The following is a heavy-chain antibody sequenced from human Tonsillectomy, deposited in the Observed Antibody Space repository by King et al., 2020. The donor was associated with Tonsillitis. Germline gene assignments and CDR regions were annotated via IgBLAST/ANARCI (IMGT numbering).Heavy chain of an antibody. V-gene: IGHV4-59*01. CDR1: GGSISSYY. CDR2: IYYSGST. D-gene: IGHD6-19*01. J-gene: IGHJ4*02. CDR3: ATSGWYGTFDY. Sequence: VQLQESGPGLVKPSETLSLTCPVPGGSISSYYWSWIRQPPGKGLEWIGYIYYSGSTNYNPSLKSRVTISVDTSKNQFSLKLSSVTAADTAVYYCATSGWYGTFDYWGQGTLVTVSS.